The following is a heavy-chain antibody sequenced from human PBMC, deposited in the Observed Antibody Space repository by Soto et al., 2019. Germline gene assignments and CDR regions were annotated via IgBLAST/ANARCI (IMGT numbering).Heavy chain of an antibody. CDR3: ARTVFYIVVVPAALPFDY. D-gene: IGHD2-2*01. CDR1: GGSISSSSYY. Sequence: SETLSLTCTVSGGSISSSSYYWGWIRQPPGKGLEWIGSIYYSGSTYYNPSLKSRVTISVDTSKNQFSLKLSSVTAADTAVYYCARTVFYIVVVPAALPFDYWGQGSLVTVSS. J-gene: IGHJ4*02. V-gene: IGHV4-39*01. CDR2: IYYSGST.